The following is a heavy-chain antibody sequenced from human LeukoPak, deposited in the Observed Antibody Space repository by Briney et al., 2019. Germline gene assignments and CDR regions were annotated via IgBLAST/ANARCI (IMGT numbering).Heavy chain of an antibody. CDR1: GASISSYY. J-gene: IGHJ5*02. D-gene: IGHD3-10*01. CDR2: IYTSGST. V-gene: IGHV4-4*07. CDR3: ARSYSSGSYYSPFDP. Sequence: SETLSLTCTVSGASISSYYWSWIRQPAGKALEWIGRIYTSGSTNYNPSLKSRVTMSVDTSKNQFSLKLSSLTAADTAVYYCARSYSSGSYYSPFDPWGQGTLVTVSS.